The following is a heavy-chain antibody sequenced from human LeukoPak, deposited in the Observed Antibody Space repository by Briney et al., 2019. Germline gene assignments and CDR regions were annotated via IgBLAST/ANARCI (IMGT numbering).Heavy chain of an antibody. Sequence: GGSLRLSCAASGFTFDDYGMTWVRQAPGKGLEWVAFIRYDGSNKYYADSVKGRFTISRDNSKNTLYLQMNSLRAEDTAVYYCAKDIYYGSGSGYWGQGTLVTVSS. D-gene: IGHD3-10*01. CDR3: AKDIYYGSGSGY. J-gene: IGHJ4*02. CDR1: GFTFDDYG. V-gene: IGHV3-30*02. CDR2: IRYDGSNK.